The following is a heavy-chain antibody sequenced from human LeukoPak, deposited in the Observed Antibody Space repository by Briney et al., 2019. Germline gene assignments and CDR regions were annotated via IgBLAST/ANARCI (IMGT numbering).Heavy chain of an antibody. V-gene: IGHV4-31*03. CDR2: IYYSGST. Sequence: SETLSLTCTVSGGSISSGGYYWSWIRQHPGKGLEWIGYIYYSGSTCYNPSLKSRVTISVDTSKNQFSLKLSSVTAADTAVYYCARDPFEVCSGGSCYPSGMDVWGQGTTVTVSS. D-gene: IGHD2-15*01. J-gene: IGHJ6*02. CDR3: ARDPFEVCSGGSCYPSGMDV. CDR1: GGSISSGGYY.